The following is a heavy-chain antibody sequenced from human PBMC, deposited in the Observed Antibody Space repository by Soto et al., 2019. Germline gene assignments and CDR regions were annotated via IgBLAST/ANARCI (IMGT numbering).Heavy chain of an antibody. CDR1: GGPIRSSSHY. Sequence: QLQLQESGPGLVKPSETLSLTCTVSGGPIRSSSHYWGWILQSPGTGLEWIGSIDESGDSYYNPSLKSRVTISVDTSKNQFSLKLISVTGADSAIYYCAREGGYVDYWGQGTLVPVPS. CDR3: AREGGYVDY. J-gene: IGHJ4*02. CDR2: IDESGDS. D-gene: IGHD1-1*01. V-gene: IGHV4-39*02.